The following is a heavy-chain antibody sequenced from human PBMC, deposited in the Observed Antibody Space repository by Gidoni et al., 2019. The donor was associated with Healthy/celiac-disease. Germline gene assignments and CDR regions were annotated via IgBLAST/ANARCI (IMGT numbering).Heavy chain of an antibody. J-gene: IGHJ4*02. D-gene: IGHD6-6*01. CDR1: GFPFSSYA. CDR2: ISGSGGST. Sequence: EVQLLESGGGLVQPGWSLRLSCAASGFPFSSYAMSWVRQAPGKGLEGVSAISGSGGSTYYEDAVKGRFTISRDNSKNTLYLQMNSLRAEDTAVYYCAKSGAYSSSIYTYWGQGTLVTVSS. CDR3: AKSGAYSSSIYTY. V-gene: IGHV3-23*01.